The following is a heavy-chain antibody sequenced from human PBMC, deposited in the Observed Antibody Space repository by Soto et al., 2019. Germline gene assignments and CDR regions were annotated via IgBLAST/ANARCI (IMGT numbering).Heavy chain of an antibody. CDR3: AREASAVVSLDY. V-gene: IGHV1-2*02. CDR1: GYIFTAYS. CDR2: INPNSGDT. D-gene: IGHD2-15*01. Sequence: ASVKVSCKASGYIFTAYSMHWVRQAPGQGLEWLGWINPNSGDTIYAQKFQDRVTMTCDTSVSTAYLELSSLSSDDTALYYCAREASAVVSLDYWGQGTLVTVSS. J-gene: IGHJ4*02.